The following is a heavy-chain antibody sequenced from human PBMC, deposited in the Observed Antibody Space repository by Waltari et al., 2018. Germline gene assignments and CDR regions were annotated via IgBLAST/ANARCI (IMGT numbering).Heavy chain of an antibody. D-gene: IGHD2-2*01. Sequence: QVQLVQSGAEVKKPGASVKVSCKASGYTFTSYAMHCVRQAPGQRLEWMGWINAGNGNTKYSQKFQGRVTITRDTSASTAYMELSSLRSEDTAVYYCARDRDIVVVPANFYFDYWGQGTLVTVSS. CDR2: INAGNGNT. J-gene: IGHJ4*02. CDR1: GYTFTSYA. CDR3: ARDRDIVVVPANFYFDY. V-gene: IGHV1-3*01.